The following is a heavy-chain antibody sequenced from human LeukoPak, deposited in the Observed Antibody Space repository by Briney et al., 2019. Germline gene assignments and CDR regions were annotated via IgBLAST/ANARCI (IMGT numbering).Heavy chain of an antibody. CDR3: TRPSTPGVDYYYMDV. J-gene: IGHJ6*03. CDR2: IRSKANSYAT. CDR1: GFTFGGSA. Sequence: GGSLKLSCAASGFTFGGSAMHWVRQASGKGLEWVGRIRSKANSYATAYAASVKGRFTISRDDSKNTAYLQMNSLKTEDTAVYYCTRPSTPGVDYYYMDVWGKGTTVTVSS. V-gene: IGHV3-73*01. D-gene: IGHD5/OR15-5a*01.